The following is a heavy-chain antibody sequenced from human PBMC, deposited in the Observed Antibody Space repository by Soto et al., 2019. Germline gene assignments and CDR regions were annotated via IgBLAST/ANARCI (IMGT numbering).Heavy chain of an antibody. Sequence: QVQLVQSGAEVRKPGSSLRVSCKSSGATFSTTGISWVRQAPGQGLEWMGGIIPLFGTPKYARKFQGRVSITADEATITSHMGSKSLRPDDAAVYYCARASPVICGGDPCYRLDSSFDSWGQGSLVIVSS. J-gene: IGHJ5*01. V-gene: IGHV1-69*01. CDR1: GATFSTTG. CDR3: ARASPVICGGDPCYRLDSSFDS. D-gene: IGHD2-21*02. CDR2: IIPLFGTP.